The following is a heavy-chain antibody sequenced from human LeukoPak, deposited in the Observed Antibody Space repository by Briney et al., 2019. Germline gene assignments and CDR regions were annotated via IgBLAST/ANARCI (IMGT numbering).Heavy chain of an antibody. CDR2: ISGSGGST. CDR3: ARTPDDYYDSSGQGY. J-gene: IGHJ4*02. CDR1: GFTFSSYA. V-gene: IGHV3-23*01. D-gene: IGHD3-22*01. Sequence: GGSLRLSCAASGFTFSSYAMSWVRQAPGKGLEWVSAISGSGGSTYYADSVKGRFTISRDNAKNSLYLQMNSLRAEDTAVYYCARTPDDYYDSSGQGYWGQGTLVTVSS.